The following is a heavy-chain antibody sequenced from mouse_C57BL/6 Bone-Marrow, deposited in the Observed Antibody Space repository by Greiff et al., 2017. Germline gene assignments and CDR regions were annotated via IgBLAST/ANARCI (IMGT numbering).Heavy chain of an antibody. CDR3: VRLHWDVWYFDV. J-gene: IGHJ1*03. V-gene: IGHV10-1*01. CDR2: IRSKSNNYAT. Sequence: EVQLVESGGGLVQPKGSLKLSCAASGFSFNTYAMNWVRQAPGKGLEWVARIRSKSNNYATYYADSVKDRFTISRDDSESMRYLQMHNLKTEDTAMYYCVRLHWDVWYFDVWGTGTTVTVSS. CDR1: GFSFNTYA. D-gene: IGHD4-1*01.